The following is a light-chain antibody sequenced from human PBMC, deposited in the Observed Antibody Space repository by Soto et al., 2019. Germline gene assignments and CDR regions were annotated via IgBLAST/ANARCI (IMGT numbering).Light chain of an antibody. CDR3: SSYAGSNGVL. Sequence: QSAMTQPPSASGSPGQSVTISCAGTSSDVGSYDYVSWYQQHPGKAPKLLVYEVIKRPSGVPDRFPGSKSGNTASLTVSGLQADDEADYYCSSYAGSNGVLFGGGTKLTVL. V-gene: IGLV2-8*01. CDR1: SSDVGSYDY. CDR2: EVI. J-gene: IGLJ3*02.